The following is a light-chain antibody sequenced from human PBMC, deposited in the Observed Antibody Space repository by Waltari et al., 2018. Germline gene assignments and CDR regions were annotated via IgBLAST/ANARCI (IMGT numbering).Light chain of an antibody. CDR2: DVS. J-gene: IGLJ2*01. CDR3: SSYTSSSTLV. Sequence: QSALTQPASVSGSPGQSITISCTGTSSDVGGYNYVSCYQQHPGQAPKLMIYDVSKRPSWVSNRFSGSKSGNTASLTISGLQAEDEADYYCSSYTSSSTLVFGGGTKLTVL. V-gene: IGLV2-14*01. CDR1: SSDVGGYNY.